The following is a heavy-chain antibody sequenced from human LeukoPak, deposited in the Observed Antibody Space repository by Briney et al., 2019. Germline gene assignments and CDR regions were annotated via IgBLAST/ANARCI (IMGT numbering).Heavy chain of an antibody. J-gene: IGHJ6*02. CDR1: GFTVSSNY. CDR3: ARDSGGYYYGMDV. D-gene: IGHD3-10*01. V-gene: IGHV3-53*01. CDR2: IYSGGST. Sequence: GGSLRLSCAASGFTVSSNYMSWVRQAPGKGLEWVSVIYSGGSTYYADSVKGRFTISRDNSKNTLYLQMNSLRAEDTAVYYCARDSGGYYYGMDVWDQGTTVTVSS.